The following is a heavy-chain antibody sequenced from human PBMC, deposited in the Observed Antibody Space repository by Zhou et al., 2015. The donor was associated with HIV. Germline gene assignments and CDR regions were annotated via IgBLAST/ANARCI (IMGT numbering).Heavy chain of an antibody. D-gene: IGHD4-17*01. J-gene: IGHJ4*02. CDR1: GDTFSRTP. Sequence: QVQLVQSGAEVKKPGSSVRVSCKVSGDTFSRTPITWVRQAPGQGLEWMGWINVFNGNTRFAQKVQGRVTMTANTSTSTAYMELRSLRSDDTAVYYCARDGEGYDYWGQGTLVTVSS. V-gene: IGHV1-18*01. CDR3: ARDGEGYDY. CDR2: INVFNGNT.